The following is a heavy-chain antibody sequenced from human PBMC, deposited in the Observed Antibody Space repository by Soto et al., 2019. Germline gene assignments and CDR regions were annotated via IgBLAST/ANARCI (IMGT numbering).Heavy chain of an antibody. D-gene: IGHD3-16*01. CDR1: GFTFRSYV. V-gene: IGHV3-30*19. Sequence: QVQLVESGGGVVQPGTSLRVSCVGSGFTFRSYVIHWVRQAPGKGLEWVALTSYDGSDKYYGDSVRGRFTTSRDNSRNTVDLQIDSLRLEDTALYYCARWGTTGGLDVWGQGTLVSVSS. J-gene: IGHJ1*01. CDR3: ARWGTTGGLDV. CDR2: TSYDGSDK.